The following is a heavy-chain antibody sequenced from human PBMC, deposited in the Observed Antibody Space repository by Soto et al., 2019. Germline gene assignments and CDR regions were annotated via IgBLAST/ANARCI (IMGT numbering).Heavy chain of an antibody. V-gene: IGHV3-7*05. Sequence: VGSLRLSCAASGFTFSTYWMSWVRQTPGKGLEWVANINEDGSERYYVDSVKGRFTISRDNAKNSLYLQMNSLRGEDKAVYYCARVWLLDYWGQGTLVTVSS. D-gene: IGHD3-22*01. CDR2: INEDGSER. CDR3: ARVWLLDY. CDR1: GFTFSTYW. J-gene: IGHJ4*02.